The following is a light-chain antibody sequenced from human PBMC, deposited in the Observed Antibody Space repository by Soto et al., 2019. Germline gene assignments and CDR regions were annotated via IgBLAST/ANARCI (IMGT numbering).Light chain of an antibody. Sequence: QSALTQPPSASGSPGQSVTISCTGSSSDVGGYEYVSWYQQHPGKAPKLMIYEVNKRPSGVPDRFSGSKSGNTASLTVSGLQPEDDSDYYCSSYAGSNNVVFGGGTKLTVL. J-gene: IGLJ2*01. CDR3: SSYAGSNNVV. CDR1: SSDVGGYEY. V-gene: IGLV2-8*01. CDR2: EVN.